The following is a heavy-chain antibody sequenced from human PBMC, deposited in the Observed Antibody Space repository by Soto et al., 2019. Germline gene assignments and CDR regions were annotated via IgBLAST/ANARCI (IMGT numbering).Heavy chain of an antibody. CDR2: IYYSGTT. CDR1: GGSISSYY. V-gene: IGHV4-59*08. Sequence: SETLSLTCTVSGGSISSYYWSWIRQPPGKGLEWIGFIYYSGTTNYNPSLRSRVTTSLDTSESQFSLKLNSVTAADTAVYYCARGPFNRYYFDYWGQGTLVTVSS. CDR3: ARGPFNRYYFDY. J-gene: IGHJ4*02. D-gene: IGHD3-16*02.